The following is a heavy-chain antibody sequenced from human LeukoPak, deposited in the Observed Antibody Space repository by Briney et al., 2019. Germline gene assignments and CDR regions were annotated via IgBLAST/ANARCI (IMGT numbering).Heavy chain of an antibody. V-gene: IGHV3-30*02. D-gene: IGHD1-26*01. CDR2: IRYDGSNK. Sequence: PGGSLRLSCAASGFTFSSYWMSWVRQAPGKGLEWVAFIRYDGSNKYYADSVKGRFTISRDNSKNTLYLQMNSLRAEDTAVYYCAKDSAPDELEVGATGNDYWGQGTLVTVSS. CDR3: AKDSAPDELEVGATGNDY. CDR1: GFTFSSYW. J-gene: IGHJ4*02.